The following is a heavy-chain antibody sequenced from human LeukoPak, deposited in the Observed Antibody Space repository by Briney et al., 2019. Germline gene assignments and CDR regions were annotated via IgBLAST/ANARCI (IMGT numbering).Heavy chain of an antibody. CDR3: ARDRENWRGLWFGELGH. CDR1: GFTVSSNY. D-gene: IGHD3-10*01. CDR2: IYSGGST. V-gene: IGHV3-66*01. Sequence: PGGSLRLSCAASGFTVSSNYMSWVRQAPGKGLEWVSVIYSGGSTYYADSMKGRFTISRDNSKNTLYLQMNSLRAEDTAVYYCARDRENWRGLWFGELGHWGQGTLVTVSS. J-gene: IGHJ4*02.